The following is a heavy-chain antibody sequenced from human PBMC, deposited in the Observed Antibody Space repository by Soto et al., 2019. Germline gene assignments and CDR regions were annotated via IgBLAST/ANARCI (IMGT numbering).Heavy chain of an antibody. CDR1: GFTFSSYW. D-gene: IGHD6-13*01. CDR2: IEQDGSDK. Sequence: GGSLRLSCAASGFTFSSYWMSWVRQAPGKGLEWVANIEQDGSDKYYVDSVKGRLTISRDNAKNSLYPQMNSLRAEDTAVYYCATSAAATGNYWGQGTLVTVSS. CDR3: ATSAAATGNY. J-gene: IGHJ4*02. V-gene: IGHV3-7*01.